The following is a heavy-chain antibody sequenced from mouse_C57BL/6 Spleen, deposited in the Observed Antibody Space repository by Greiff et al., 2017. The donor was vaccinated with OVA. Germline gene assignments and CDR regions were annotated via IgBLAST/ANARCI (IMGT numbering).Heavy chain of an antibody. Sequence: QVQLQQPGAELVKPGASVKMSCKASGYTFTSYWITWVKQRPGQGLEWIGDIYPGSGSANYNEKFKSKATLTVDTSSSTAYMQLSSLTSEDSAVYYCAREGKHYYAMDYWGQGTSVTVSS. J-gene: IGHJ4*01. V-gene: IGHV1-55*01. CDR3: AREGKHYYAMDY. CDR2: IYPGSGSA. CDR1: GYTFTSYW.